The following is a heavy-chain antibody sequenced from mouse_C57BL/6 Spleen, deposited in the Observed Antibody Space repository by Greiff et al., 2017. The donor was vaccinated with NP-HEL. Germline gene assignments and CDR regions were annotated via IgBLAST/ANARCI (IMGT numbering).Heavy chain of an antibody. J-gene: IGHJ4*01. Sequence: QVQLQQPGAELVKPGASVKLSCKASGYTFTSYWMHWVKQRPGRGLEWIGRIDPNSGGTKYNEKFKSKATLTVDKPSSTAYMQLSSLTSEDSAVYYCAIYYYGSSGYYYAMDYWGQGTSVTVSS. CDR3: AIYYYGSSGYYYAMDY. V-gene: IGHV1-72*01. CDR2: IDPNSGGT. CDR1: GYTFTSYW. D-gene: IGHD1-1*01.